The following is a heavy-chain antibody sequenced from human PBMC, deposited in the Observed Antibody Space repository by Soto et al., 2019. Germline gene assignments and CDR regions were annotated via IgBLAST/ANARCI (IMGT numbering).Heavy chain of an antibody. J-gene: IGHJ1*01. Sequence: SGPTLVNPTQTLTLTCTFSGFSLSTSGVGVGWIRQPPGKDLEWLALLYWNDDKRYSPSLKSRLTITKDTSKNQVVLTMTNMDPVDTATYYCAHRKRAGMITMVRGPYFQHWGQGTLVTVSS. D-gene: IGHD3-10*01. CDR1: GFSLSTSGVG. CDR2: LYWNDDK. V-gene: IGHV2-5*01. CDR3: AHRKRAGMITMVRGPYFQH.